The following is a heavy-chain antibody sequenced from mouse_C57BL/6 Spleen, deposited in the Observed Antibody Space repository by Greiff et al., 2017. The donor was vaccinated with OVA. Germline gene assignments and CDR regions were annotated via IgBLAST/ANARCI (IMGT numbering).Heavy chain of an antibody. CDR3: ARDTTVVASYYAMDY. Sequence: EVKLMESGGGLVKPGGSLKLSCAASGFTFSSYAMSWVRQTPEKRLEWVATISDGGSYTYYPDNVKGRFTISRDNATNNLYLQMSHLKSEDTAMYYCARDTTVVASYYAMDYWGKGTSVTVSS. CDR1: GFTFSSYA. D-gene: IGHD1-1*01. J-gene: IGHJ4*01. V-gene: IGHV5-4*01. CDR2: ISDGGSYT.